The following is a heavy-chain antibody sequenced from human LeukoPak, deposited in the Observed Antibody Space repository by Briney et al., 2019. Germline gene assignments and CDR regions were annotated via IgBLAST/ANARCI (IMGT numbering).Heavy chain of an antibody. Sequence: SVKVSCKASGGTFSSYAISWVRQAPGQELEWMGRIIPIFGTANYAQKFQGRVTITTDESTSTAYMELSSLRSEDTAVYYCASSALLNLDYLGQGTLVTVSS. CDR2: IIPIFGTA. J-gene: IGHJ4*02. V-gene: IGHV1-69*05. CDR1: GGTFSSYA. CDR3: ASSALLNLDY. D-gene: IGHD2-15*01.